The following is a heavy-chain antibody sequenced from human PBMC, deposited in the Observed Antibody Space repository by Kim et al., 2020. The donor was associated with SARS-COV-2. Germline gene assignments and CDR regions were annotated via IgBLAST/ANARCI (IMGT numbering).Heavy chain of an antibody. V-gene: IGHV4-31*03. D-gene: IGHD3-3*01. CDR1: GGSISSGGYY. CDR3: ARGRITIFGVVTASDY. J-gene: IGHJ4*02. CDR2: IYYSGST. Sequence: SETLSLTCTVSGGSISSGGYYWSWIRQHPGKGLEWIGYIYYSGSTYYNPSLKSRVTISVDTSKNQFSLKLSSVTAADTAVYYCARGRITIFGVVTASDYWGQGTLVTVSS.